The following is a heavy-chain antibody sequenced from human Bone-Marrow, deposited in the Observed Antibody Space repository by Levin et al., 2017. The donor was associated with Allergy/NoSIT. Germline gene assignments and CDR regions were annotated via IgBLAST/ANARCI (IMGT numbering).Heavy chain of an antibody. V-gene: IGHV4-39*01. CDR3: ARLAVNIVVVVAATPLFDY. CDR1: GGSISSSSYY. D-gene: IGHD2-15*01. CDR2: IYYSGST. Sequence: SETLSLTCTVSGGSISSSSYYWGWIRQPPGKGLEWIGSIYYSGSTYYNPSLKSRVTISVDTSKNQFSLKLSSVTAADTAVYYCARLAVNIVVVVAATPLFDYWGQGTLVIVSS. J-gene: IGHJ4*02.